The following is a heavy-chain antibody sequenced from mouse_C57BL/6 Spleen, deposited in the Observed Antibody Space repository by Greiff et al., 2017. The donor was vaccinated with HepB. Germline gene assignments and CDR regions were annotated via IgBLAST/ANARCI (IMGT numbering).Heavy chain of an antibody. J-gene: IGHJ4*01. CDR2: IDPETGGT. CDR3: TYKTLYAMDY. D-gene: IGHD1-3*01. Sequence: QVQLQQSGAELVRPGASVTLSCKASGYTFTDYEMHWVKQTPVHGLEWIGAIDPETGGTAYNQKFKGKAILTADKSSSTAYMELRSLTSEDSAVYYCTYKTLYAMDYWGQGTSVTVSS. V-gene: IGHV1-15*01. CDR1: GYTFTDYE.